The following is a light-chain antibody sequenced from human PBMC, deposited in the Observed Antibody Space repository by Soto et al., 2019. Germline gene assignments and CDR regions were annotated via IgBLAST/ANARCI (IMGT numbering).Light chain of an antibody. CDR3: QQYNSYLTWT. J-gene: IGKJ1*01. V-gene: IGKV1-5*01. CDR2: DAS. Sequence: DIQMTQSPSTLSASVGDRVTITCRASQSISSWLAWYQQKPGKAPKLLIYDASSLESGVPSRFSGSGSQKEFTLTISSLQPDDFATYYCQQYNSYLTWTFGQGTKVDIK. CDR1: QSISSW.